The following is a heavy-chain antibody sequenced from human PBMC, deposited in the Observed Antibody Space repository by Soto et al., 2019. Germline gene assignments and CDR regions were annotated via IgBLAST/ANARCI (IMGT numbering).Heavy chain of an antibody. CDR2: ISSRGSTI. Sequence: EVQLVESGGGLVQPGGSLRLSCAASGFTFSSYEMNWVRQAPGKGLEWVSYISSRGSTIYYADSVKGRFTISRDNAKNSLYLQMNSLRAEDTAVYYCASLDIVVVVAAGYWGQGTLVTVSS. CDR3: ASLDIVVVVAAGY. CDR1: GFTFSSYE. V-gene: IGHV3-48*03. D-gene: IGHD2-15*01. J-gene: IGHJ4*02.